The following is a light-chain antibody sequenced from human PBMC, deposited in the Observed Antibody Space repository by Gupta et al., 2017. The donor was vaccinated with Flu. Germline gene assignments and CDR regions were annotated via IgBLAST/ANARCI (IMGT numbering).Light chain of an antibody. CDR3: LQHIDSLYS. CDR1: QSLSSNY. J-gene: IGKJ2*03. Sequence: EIVLTQSPGTLSLSPGDRATLSCWASQSLSSNYLAWYQQKPGQAPRLLIYDASTRATGIPDRFSGSGSGTDFTLTINRLEPEDFAVYYCLQHIDSLYSFGQGTKLEI. V-gene: IGKV3-20*01. CDR2: DAS.